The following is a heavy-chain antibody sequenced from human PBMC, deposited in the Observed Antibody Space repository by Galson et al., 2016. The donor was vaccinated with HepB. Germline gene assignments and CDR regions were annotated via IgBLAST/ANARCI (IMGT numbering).Heavy chain of an antibody. CDR3: ATGQRADFDL. CDR2: ISANNDNT. CDR1: GYTFSSYG. J-gene: IGHJ2*01. V-gene: IGHV1-18*01. D-gene: IGHD6-25*01. Sequence: SVKVSCKASGYTFSSYGISWVRQAPGQGLEWMGWISANNDNTIYARRLQARVIMTTDTSTSTAYMELSSLRSEDTAVYYCATGQRADFDLWGRGTLVTVSS.